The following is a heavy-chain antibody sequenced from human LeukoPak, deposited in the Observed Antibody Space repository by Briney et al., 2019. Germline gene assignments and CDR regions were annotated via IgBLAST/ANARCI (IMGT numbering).Heavy chain of an antibody. J-gene: IGHJ4*02. V-gene: IGHV3-9*01. CDR1: GFTFDDYA. CDR2: ISWNSGTI. Sequence: GGSLRLSCAASGFTFDDYAMHWVRQVPGKGLEWVSSISWNSGTIRYADSVRGRFTISRDNAKNSLYLQMNSLRVEDTALYYCAKDSGISGINSYFDYWGQGTLVTVSS. D-gene: IGHD1-26*01. CDR3: AKDSGISGINSYFDY.